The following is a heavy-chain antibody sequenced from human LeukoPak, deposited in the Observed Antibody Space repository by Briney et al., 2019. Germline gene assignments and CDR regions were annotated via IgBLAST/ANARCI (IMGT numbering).Heavy chain of an antibody. CDR3: ARHEYSGSYYGLSWFDP. D-gene: IGHD1-26*01. Sequence: PAETLSLTCTVSGGSISSSGYYWGWIRQPRGKGLEWIARIYYSGSTYYNPSLKSRATISVDPSKNQLSLKLSSLTAADTAVYYCARHEYSGSYYGLSWFDPWGQGTLVTVSS. V-gene: IGHV4-39*01. CDR2: IYYSGST. CDR1: GGSISSSGYY. J-gene: IGHJ5*02.